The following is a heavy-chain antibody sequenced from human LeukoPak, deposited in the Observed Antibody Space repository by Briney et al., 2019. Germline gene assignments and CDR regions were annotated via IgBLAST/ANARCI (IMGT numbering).Heavy chain of an antibody. D-gene: IGHD6-6*01. CDR2: ISGSGGSR. J-gene: IGHJ5*02. CDR3: AKASGSSIAARDGAGWFDP. Sequence: GRSLRLSCAASGFTFDDYAMHWVRQAPGKGLEWVSGISGSGGSRDYVDSVKGRFTISRDNSKDTLNLQMNSLRAEDTAVYYCAKASGSSIAARDGAGWFDPWGQGTLVTVSS. V-gene: IGHV3-23*01. CDR1: GFTFDDYA.